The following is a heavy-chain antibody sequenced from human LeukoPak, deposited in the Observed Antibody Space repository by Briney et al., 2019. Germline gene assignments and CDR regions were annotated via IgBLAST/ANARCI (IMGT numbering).Heavy chain of an antibody. CDR2: IRSDSSYK. D-gene: IGHD3-10*01. CDR3: ARDRGVSGNYYDY. J-gene: IGHJ4*02. V-gene: IGHV3-30*02. CDR1: GFSFRNYG. Sequence: GGSLRLSCVASGFSFRNYGMHWVRQAPGKGLEWVTFIRSDSSYKYYADSVKGRFTTSRDNSKSTLDLQMNSLRPEDTALYYCARDRGVSGNYYDYWGQGALVTVSS.